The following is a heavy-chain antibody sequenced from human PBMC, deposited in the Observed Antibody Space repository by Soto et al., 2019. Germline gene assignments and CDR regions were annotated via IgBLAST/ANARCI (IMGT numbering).Heavy chain of an antibody. D-gene: IGHD6-19*01. CDR2: IIGTGGTA. V-gene: IGHV3-23*01. Sequence: EVQLLESGGGLVQPGGSLRLSCAASGFSVTNYALNWVLQAPGQGLEWVSAIIGTGGTAYYADSVKGRFTSSSDNSKNTLYLQMNSLRAEDTAFYFCAKDLLFGISAWSHIFDNWGQGTLVTVSS. CDR3: AKDLLFGISAWSHIFDN. CDR1: GFSVTNYA. J-gene: IGHJ4*02.